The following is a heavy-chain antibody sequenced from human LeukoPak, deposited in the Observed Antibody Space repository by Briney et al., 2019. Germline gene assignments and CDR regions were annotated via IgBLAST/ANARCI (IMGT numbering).Heavy chain of an antibody. D-gene: IGHD1-14*01. CDR2: LSGNGGST. V-gene: IGHV3-23*01. Sequence: WVRXXXXKGLEWVSTLSGNGGSTYYADSVKGRFTISRDNSKNTLYLQLNSLRAEDTAVYYCATVYNLDYWGQGTLVTVSS. J-gene: IGHJ4*02. CDR3: ATVYNLDY.